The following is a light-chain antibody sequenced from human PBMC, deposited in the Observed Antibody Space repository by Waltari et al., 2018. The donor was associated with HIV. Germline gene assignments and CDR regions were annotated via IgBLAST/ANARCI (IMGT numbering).Light chain of an antibody. CDR2: EFS. Sequence: QSALTQPAYVSGSPGQSLTISCTGPTSDADSFDYVSWYQQHPGKVPTLIIYEFSFRASGVSNLFSASKSGNTTSLTISGLQAEDEAVYYCGSYTATNSMMFGGGTKLTVL. CDR3: GSYTATNSMM. J-gene: IGLJ3*02. V-gene: IGLV2-14*01. CDR1: TSDADSFDY.